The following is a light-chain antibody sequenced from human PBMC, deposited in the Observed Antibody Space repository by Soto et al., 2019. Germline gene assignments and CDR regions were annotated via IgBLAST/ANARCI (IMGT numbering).Light chain of an antibody. CDR1: QSVSNN. J-gene: IGKJ1*01. V-gene: IGKV3-15*01. Sequence: EIVLTQSPGTLSLSPGERSTLSCRASQSVSNNYLAWCQQKPGQAPRLLIYGASTRATGLPARFSGSGSGTEFTLTISSLQSEDFAVYYCQQYNNWPRTFGQGTKVDI. CDR3: QQYNNWPRT. CDR2: GAS.